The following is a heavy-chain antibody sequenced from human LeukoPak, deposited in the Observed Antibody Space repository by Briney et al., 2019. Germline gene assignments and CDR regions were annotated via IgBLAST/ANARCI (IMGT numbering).Heavy chain of an antibody. J-gene: IGHJ6*02. CDR1: GFTFSSYG. Sequence: GGSLRLSCAASGFTFSSYGMHWVRQAPGKGLEWVAVIWYDGSNKYYADSVKGRFTISRDNSKNTLYLQMNSLRAEDTAVYYCASSSGYCSGGSCYSRIPMDVWGQGTTVTVSS. CDR3: ASSSGYCSGGSCYSRIPMDV. D-gene: IGHD2-15*01. CDR2: IWYDGSNK. V-gene: IGHV3-33*01.